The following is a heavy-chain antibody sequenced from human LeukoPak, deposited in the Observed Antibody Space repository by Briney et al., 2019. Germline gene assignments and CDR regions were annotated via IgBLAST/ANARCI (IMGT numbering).Heavy chain of an antibody. CDR2: IWYDGSNK. J-gene: IGHJ6*02. D-gene: IGHD3-9*01. CDR1: GFTFSSYP. CDR3: ARDQDYDILTGYYSPYYYYGMDV. V-gene: IGHV3-33*08. Sequence: GGSLRLSCAASGFTFSSYPIHWVRQAPGKGLEWVAVIWYDGSNKYYADSVKGRFTISRDNSKNTLYLQMNSLRAEDTAVYYCARDQDYDILTGYYSPYYYYGMDVWGQGTTVTVSS.